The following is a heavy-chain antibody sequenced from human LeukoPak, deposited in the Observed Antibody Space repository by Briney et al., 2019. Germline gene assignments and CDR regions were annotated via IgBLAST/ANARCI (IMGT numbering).Heavy chain of an antibody. CDR3: AKGSAVSRPYYFDY. D-gene: IGHD6-13*01. J-gene: IGHJ4*02. CDR2: ISGDGGST. Sequence: PGGSLRLSCTASGFTFSSFTVSWVRQAPGKGLEWVSAISGDGGSTYYADSVKGRFTFSRDNSKNTLYLEMASLRAEDTTVYYCAKGSAVSRPYYFDYWGQGTLVTVSS. CDR1: GFTFSSFT. V-gene: IGHV3-23*01.